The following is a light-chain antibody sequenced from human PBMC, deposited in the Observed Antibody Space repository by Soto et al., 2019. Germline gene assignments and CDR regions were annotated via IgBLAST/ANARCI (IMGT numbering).Light chain of an antibody. V-gene: IGKV3-15*01. CDR2: GAS. J-gene: IGKJ4*01. CDR3: QQYNNWPGT. Sequence: EIVMTQSPATLSVSPGERATLSCRASQSVSNNLAWYQQKPGQAPRLLIYGASTRATGIPARFSGSVSGTEFTLTISSLQSEDFAVYYCQQYNNWPGTFGGGTVVEIK. CDR1: QSVSNN.